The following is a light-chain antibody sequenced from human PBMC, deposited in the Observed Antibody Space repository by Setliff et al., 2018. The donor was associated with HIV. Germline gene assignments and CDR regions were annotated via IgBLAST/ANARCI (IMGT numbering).Light chain of an antibody. CDR2: DVS. Sequence: QSVLTQPASVSGSPGQSITISCIGTSSDVGGYDFVSWYQQLPGKAPKLLIYDVSDRPSGVSHRFSGSKSGNTASLTISGLQSEDEADYYCASYRPNDLGVFGTGTKVTVL. J-gene: IGLJ1*01. CDR1: SSDVGGYDF. CDR3: ASYRPNDLGV. V-gene: IGLV2-14*03.